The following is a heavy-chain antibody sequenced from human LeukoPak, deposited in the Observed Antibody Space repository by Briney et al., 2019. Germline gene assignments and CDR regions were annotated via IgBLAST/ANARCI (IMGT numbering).Heavy chain of an antibody. V-gene: IGHV4-59*08. D-gene: IGHD6-19*01. CDR1: GGSISSYY. J-gene: IGHJ1*01. CDR2: IYYSGST. CDR3: ARHGTSSAWYKH. Sequence: SETLSLTCTVSGGSISSYYWSWIRQPPGKGLEWIGYIYYSGSTNYNPSLKSRVTISVDTSKNQFSLKLSSVTAADTAVYYCARHGTSSAWYKHWGQGTLVTVSS.